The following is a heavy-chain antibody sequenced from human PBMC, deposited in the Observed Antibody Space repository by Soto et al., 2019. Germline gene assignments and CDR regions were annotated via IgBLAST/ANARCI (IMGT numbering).Heavy chain of an antibody. V-gene: IGHV3-73*02. J-gene: IGHJ2*01. CDR1: GFTFSAFN. Sequence: EMQLVESGGGLVRPGGSLKLSCAASGFTFSAFNVHWVRQASGKGLEWIGHIGGKANSYATTFAASVKGRFTISRDDSKNAAFLQMNTLTPEATAVYYCSQRGQFFGPVTDFLWYLVVGGGGTRVTVSS. D-gene: IGHD3-3*01. CDR3: SQRGQFFGPVTDFLWYLVV. CDR2: IGGKANSYAT.